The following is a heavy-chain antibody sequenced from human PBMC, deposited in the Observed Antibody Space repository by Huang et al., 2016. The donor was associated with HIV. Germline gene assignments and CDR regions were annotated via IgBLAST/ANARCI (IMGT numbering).Heavy chain of an antibody. Sequence: EVQLVQSGAVVKKPGESLKISCKGSGYTFNGDWIGWVRQMPGKGLEWMGIIYPGDSDTTYSPSFQGQVTISADKAIRTAYLQGSGLKASDTAMYYCARQGVGDFVVEPTGLGAFGIWGQGTMVTVSS. D-gene: IGHD2-2*01. CDR2: IYPGDSDT. CDR3: ARQGVGDFVVEPTGLGAFGI. J-gene: IGHJ3*02. CDR1: GYTFNGDW. V-gene: IGHV5-51*01.